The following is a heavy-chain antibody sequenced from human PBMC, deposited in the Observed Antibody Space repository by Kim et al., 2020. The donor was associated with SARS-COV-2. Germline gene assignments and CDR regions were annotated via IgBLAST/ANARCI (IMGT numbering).Heavy chain of an antibody. V-gene: IGHV3-21*01. CDR2: ISSSSSYI. CDR3: AREEGITMVRGVTLDALDI. CDR1: GFTFSSYS. J-gene: IGHJ3*02. Sequence: GGSLRLSCAASGFTFSSYSMNWVRQAPGKGLEWVSYISSSSSYIYYADSVKGRFTISRDNAKNSLYLQMNSLRAEDAAVYYCAREEGITMVRGVTLDALDIWGQGTMVTVSS. D-gene: IGHD3-10*01.